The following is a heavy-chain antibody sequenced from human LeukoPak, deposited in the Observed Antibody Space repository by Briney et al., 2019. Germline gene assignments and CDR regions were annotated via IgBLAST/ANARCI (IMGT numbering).Heavy chain of an antibody. D-gene: IGHD6-19*01. J-gene: IGHJ4*02. CDR3: ARPLYSSGTTEDDY. V-gene: IGHV1-2*02. Sequence: ASVKVSCKASGYNFTSYTISWVRQAPGQGLEWMGWINPNSGGTNYAQKFQGRVTMTRDTSISTAYMELSSLRSDDTAVYYCARPLYSSGTTEDDYWGQGTLVTVSS. CDR2: INPNSGGT. CDR1: GYNFTSYT.